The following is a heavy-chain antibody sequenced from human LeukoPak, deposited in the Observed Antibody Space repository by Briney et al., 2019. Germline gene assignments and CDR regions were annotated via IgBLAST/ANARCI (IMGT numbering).Heavy chain of an antibody. J-gene: IGHJ6*02. CDR2: ISGSGGST. D-gene: IGHD6-13*01. CDR1: GFTFSSYA. Sequence: GGSLRLSCAASGFTFSSYAMSWVRQAPGKGLEWVSAISGSGGSTYYADSVKGRFTISRDNSKNTLYLQMNSLRAEDTAVYYCARDGAAAGKLYYYYYGMDVWGQGTTVTVSS. V-gene: IGHV3-23*01. CDR3: ARDGAAAGKLYYYYYGMDV.